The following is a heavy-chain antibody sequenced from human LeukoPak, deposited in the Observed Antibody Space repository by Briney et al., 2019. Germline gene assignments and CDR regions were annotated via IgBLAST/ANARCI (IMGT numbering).Heavy chain of an antibody. CDR2: ICSSGSTI. D-gene: IGHD6-13*01. CDR1: GFTFSSYE. Sequence: PGGSLRLSCAASGFTFSSYEMNWVRQAPGKGLEWVSYICSSGSTIYYAAFVRGRTIFSSENAKKFLFLLMNSLSADETAGYYCTRGPSSWSVYWGEGTLVTVSS. J-gene: IGHJ4*02. V-gene: IGHV3-48*03. CDR3: TRGPSSWSVY.